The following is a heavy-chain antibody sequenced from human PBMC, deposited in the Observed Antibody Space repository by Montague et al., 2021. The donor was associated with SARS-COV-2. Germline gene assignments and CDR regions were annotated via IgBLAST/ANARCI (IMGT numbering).Heavy chain of an antibody. CDR3: ATTTGLGS. CDR1: GFTFSSYA. CDR2: IYSGGSST. Sequence: SLSLSCSASGFTFSSYAMSWVRQAPGKGLEWVSVIYSGGSSTYYADSVKGRFTISRDNSKNTLYLQMNSLRAEDTAVYYCATTTGLGSWGQGTLVTVSS. J-gene: IGHJ5*02. V-gene: IGHV3-23*03. D-gene: IGHD4-17*01.